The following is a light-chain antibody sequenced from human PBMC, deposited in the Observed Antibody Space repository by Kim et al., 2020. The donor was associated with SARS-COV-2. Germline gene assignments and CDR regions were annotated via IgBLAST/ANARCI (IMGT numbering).Light chain of an antibody. CDR3: CSYADSTTLV. V-gene: IGLV2-23*02. Sequence: GQPITISCTGTSSDVGSYDLVSWYQQHPGKAPQLMIYEVTKRPSGVSHRFSGSKSGNTASLTISGLQAEDEADYYCCSYADSTTLVFGGGTQLTVL. J-gene: IGLJ3*02. CDR1: SSDVGSYDL. CDR2: EVT.